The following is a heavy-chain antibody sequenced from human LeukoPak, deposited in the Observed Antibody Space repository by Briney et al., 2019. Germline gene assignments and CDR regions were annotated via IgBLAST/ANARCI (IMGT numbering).Heavy chain of an antibody. CDR2: ISYDGNHK. Sequence: PGGSLRLSCAASGLTFSSYSMNWVRQAPGKGLEWVAVISYDGNHKFYADSVKGRFTISRDNSENTLDVQMNSLRAEDTAVYYCARDRLGNYGSGRNGVNSLGIWGQGTMVTVSS. J-gene: IGHJ3*02. CDR3: ARDRLGNYGSGRNGVNSLGI. CDR1: GLTFSSYS. V-gene: IGHV3-30*03. D-gene: IGHD3-10*01.